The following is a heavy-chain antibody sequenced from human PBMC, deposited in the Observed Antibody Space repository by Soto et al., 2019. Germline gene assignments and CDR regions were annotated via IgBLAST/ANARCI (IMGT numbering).Heavy chain of an antibody. D-gene: IGHD6-13*01. CDR2: ISSSSSYI. CDR3: ARIPGIAAAGTSF. CDR1: GFTFSSYS. Sequence: EVQLVESGGGLVKPGGSLRLSCAASGFTFSSYSMNWVRQAPGKGLEWVSSISSSSSYIYYADSVKGRFTISRDNAKNSLYLQMNSLRAEDTAVYYCARIPGIAAAGTSFWGQGTLVTVSS. J-gene: IGHJ4*02. V-gene: IGHV3-21*01.